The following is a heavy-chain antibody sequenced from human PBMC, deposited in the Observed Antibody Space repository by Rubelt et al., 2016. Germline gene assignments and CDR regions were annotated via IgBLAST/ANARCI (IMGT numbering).Heavy chain of an antibody. D-gene: IGHD6-19*01. CDR1: GFTFSSYS. Sequence: HRGESGGGLVQPGGSLRLSCAASGFTFSSYSMNWVRQAPGRGLEYVSYISSSSSYTNYADSVKGRFTISRDNAKNSLYLQMNSLRAEDTAVYYCARVFFSSGWYFDYWGQGTLVTVSS. CDR3: ARVFFSSGWYFDY. V-gene: IGHV3-48*04. CDR2: ISSSSSYT. J-gene: IGHJ4*02.